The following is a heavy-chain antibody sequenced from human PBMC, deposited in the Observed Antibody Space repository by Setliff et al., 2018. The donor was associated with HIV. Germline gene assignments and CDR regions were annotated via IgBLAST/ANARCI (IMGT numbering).Heavy chain of an antibody. Sequence: GGSLRLSCVASGFTFSAYGMHWVRQVPGMGPVWVSNIKSDGSMTRYADSVTGRFIISRDNTKNTLFLQMNSLRPEDAAVYYCARVRLYNTALDYWGQGTLVTVSS. CDR1: GFTFSAYG. J-gene: IGHJ4*02. D-gene: IGHD3-3*01. V-gene: IGHV3-74*01. CDR3: ARVRLYNTALDY. CDR2: IKSDGSMT.